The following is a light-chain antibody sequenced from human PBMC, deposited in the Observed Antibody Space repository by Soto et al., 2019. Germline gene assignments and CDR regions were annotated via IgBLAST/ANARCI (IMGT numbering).Light chain of an antibody. V-gene: IGLV2-14*01. Sequence: QSVLTQPASVSGSPGQSITISCTGTSSDTSGYNYVSWYQQHPGKAPKLMIYEVSNRPSGVSNRFSGSQSGNTASLTISGLQSEDEGDYYCSAYTARSTLVFGGGTKVTVL. CDR1: SSDTSGYNY. CDR3: SAYTARSTLV. CDR2: EVS. J-gene: IGLJ3*02.